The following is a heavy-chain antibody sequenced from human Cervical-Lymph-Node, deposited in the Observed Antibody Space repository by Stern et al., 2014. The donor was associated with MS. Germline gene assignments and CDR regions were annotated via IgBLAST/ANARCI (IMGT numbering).Heavy chain of an antibody. CDR3: ARGAPPEN. J-gene: IGHJ4*02. Sequence: VQLVESGAEVNQPGESLKISCKTAGYSFTNYWIGWVRQMPGKGLNWMGIIYPSASDPRYSPSCQGQVIISADKSTGTAYLQWRSLKASDSGIYYCARGAPPENWGQGTLVTVSS. V-gene: IGHV5-51*03. CDR1: GYSFTNYW. CDR2: IYPSASDP. D-gene: IGHD1-26*01.